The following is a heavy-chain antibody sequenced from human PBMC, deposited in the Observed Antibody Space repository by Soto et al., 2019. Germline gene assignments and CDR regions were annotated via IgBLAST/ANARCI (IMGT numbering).Heavy chain of an antibody. CDR2: ISYDGSNK. V-gene: IGHV3-30*18. J-gene: IGHJ5*02. CDR3: AKDLKIAAAGTDWFDP. D-gene: IGHD6-13*01. Sequence: PGGSLRLSCADSGFTFSSYGMHWVRQAPGKGLEWVAVISYDGSNKYYADSVKGRFTISRDNSKNTLYLQMNSLRAEDTAVYYCAKDLKIAAAGTDWFDPWGQGTLVTVSS. CDR1: GFTFSSYG.